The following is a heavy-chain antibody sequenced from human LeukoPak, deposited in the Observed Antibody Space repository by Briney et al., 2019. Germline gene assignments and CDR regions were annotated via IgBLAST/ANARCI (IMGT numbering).Heavy chain of an antibody. D-gene: IGHD3-10*01. J-gene: IGHJ4*02. Sequence: GGSLGLSCAASGFTVSSNYMSWVRQAPGKGLEWVSVIYSGGSTYYADSVKGRFTISRDNSKNTLYLQMNSLRAEDTAVYYCATRGEVRGVIVFDYWGQGTLVTVSS. CDR1: GFTVSSNY. CDR2: IYSGGST. CDR3: ATRGEVRGVIVFDY. V-gene: IGHV3-53*01.